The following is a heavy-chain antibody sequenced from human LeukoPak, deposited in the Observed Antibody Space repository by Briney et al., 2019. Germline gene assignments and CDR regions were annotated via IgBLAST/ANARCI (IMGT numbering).Heavy chain of an antibody. CDR2: ISWNSGSI. Sequence: GGSLRLSCAASGFTFDDYAMHWVRQAPGKGREWVSGISWNSGSIGYADSVKGRFTISRDNAKNSLYLQMNSLRAEDTALYYCAKAGAASRYFDYWGQGTLVTVSS. CDR3: AKAGAASRYFDY. V-gene: IGHV3-9*01. D-gene: IGHD6-13*01. CDR1: GFTFDDYA. J-gene: IGHJ4*02.